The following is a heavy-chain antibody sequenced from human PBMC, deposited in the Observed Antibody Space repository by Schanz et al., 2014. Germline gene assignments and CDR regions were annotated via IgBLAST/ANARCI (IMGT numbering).Heavy chain of an antibody. Sequence: QVQLVQSGAEVKKPGASVKVSCEASGYTFTSYYMHWVRQAPGQGLEWMGLINPSVGNTNYAQKFQGRVTMTADKSTSTVYMEVSGLRSEDTAVYYCAKVDRTRYYAMDVWGQGTTVTVSS. V-gene: IGHV1-46*01. CDR2: INPSVGNT. CDR1: GYTFTSYY. D-gene: IGHD3-9*01. J-gene: IGHJ6*02. CDR3: AKVDRTRYYAMDV.